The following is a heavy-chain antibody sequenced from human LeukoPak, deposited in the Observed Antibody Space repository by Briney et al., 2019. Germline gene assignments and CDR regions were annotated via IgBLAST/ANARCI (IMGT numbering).Heavy chain of an antibody. CDR1: GGSFSGYY. CDR3: ARRPTDGSGAFDI. V-gene: IGHV4-34*01. CDR2: INHSGST. D-gene: IGHD3-10*01. J-gene: IGHJ3*02. Sequence: SETLSLTCAVFGGSFSGYYWSWVRQPPGKGLEWIGEINHSGSTNYNPSLKSRVTISVDTSKKQFSLKLSSVTAADTAVYYCARRPTDGSGAFDIWGQGTMVTVSS.